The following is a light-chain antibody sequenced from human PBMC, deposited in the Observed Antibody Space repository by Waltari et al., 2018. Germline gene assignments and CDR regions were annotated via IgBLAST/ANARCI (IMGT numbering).Light chain of an antibody. CDR3: QQYNNYPGT. CDR1: QRISSW. Sequence: DIQMTQSPSTLSVSVGDRVTITCRASQRISSWLAWYQQKPGKAPKLLIYKASSLQGGVPSRFSGSGSGTEFTLTISSLQPDDFATYYCQQYNNYPGTFGQGTKVEIK. CDR2: KAS. J-gene: IGKJ1*01. V-gene: IGKV1-5*03.